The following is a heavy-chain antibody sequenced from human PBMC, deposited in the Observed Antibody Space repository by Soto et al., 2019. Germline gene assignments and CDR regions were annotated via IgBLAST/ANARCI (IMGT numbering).Heavy chain of an antibody. CDR2: INPNSGGT. CDR3: ARAHCGGDCYSGVDY. CDR1: GYTFTGYY. V-gene: IGHV1-2*04. D-gene: IGHD2-21*02. J-gene: IGHJ4*02. Sequence: ASVKVSCKASGYTFTGYYMHWVRQAPGQGLDWMGWINPNSGGTNYAQKFQGWVTMTRDTSISTAYMELSRLRSDDTAVYYCARAHCGGDCYSGVDYWGQGTLVTVSS.